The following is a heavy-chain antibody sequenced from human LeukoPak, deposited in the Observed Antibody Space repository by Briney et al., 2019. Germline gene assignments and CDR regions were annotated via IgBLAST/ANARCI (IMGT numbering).Heavy chain of an antibody. CDR2: INTNTGNP. Sequence: ASVKVSCKASGYTFTGYYMHWVRQAPGQGLGWMGWINTNTGNPTYAQGFTGRFVFSLDTSVSTAYLQISSLKAEDTAVYYCAGKIAWWALDIWGQGTMVTVSS. D-gene: IGHD2-8*02. J-gene: IGHJ3*02. V-gene: IGHV7-4-1*02. CDR1: GYTFTGYY. CDR3: AGKIAWWALDI.